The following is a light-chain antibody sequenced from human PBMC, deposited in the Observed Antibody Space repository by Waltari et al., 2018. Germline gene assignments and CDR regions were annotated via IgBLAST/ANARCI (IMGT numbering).Light chain of an antibody. Sequence: QSALTQPASVSGSPGQSLTISCTGTSSAVGAYNFVPWYQQHPGKAPKLMIYDVNKRPSGVSDRFSGSKSGNTASLSISGLQAEDEADYYCSSYTTSSTVVFGGGTKLSVL. CDR3: SSYTTSSTVV. CDR2: DVN. V-gene: IGLV2-14*03. J-gene: IGLJ2*01. CDR1: SSAVGAYNF.